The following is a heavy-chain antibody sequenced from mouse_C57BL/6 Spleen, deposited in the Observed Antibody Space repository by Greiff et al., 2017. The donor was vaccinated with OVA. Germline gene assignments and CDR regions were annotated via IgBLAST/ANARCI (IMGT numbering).Heavy chain of an antibody. J-gene: IGHJ1*03. V-gene: IGHV1-50*01. CDR3: ARSYSKWYFDV. Sequence: QVPLQQPGAELVKPGASVKLSCKASGYTFPSYWMQWVQQRPGQVLECIGESAPSDSYTNYNQKFKGNATFTLGTSSSTAYMQLSSLTSEDSAVYYCARSYSKWYFDVWGTGTTVTVSS. CDR2: SAPSDSYT. D-gene: IGHD2-5*01. CDR1: GYTFPSYW.